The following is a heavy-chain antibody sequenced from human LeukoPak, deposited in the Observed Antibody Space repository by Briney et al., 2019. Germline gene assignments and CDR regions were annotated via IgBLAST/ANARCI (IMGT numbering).Heavy chain of an antibody. CDR3: ARGFLPFYDFWSGYYPSFDY. J-gene: IGHJ4*02. CDR1: GGSISSSSYY. D-gene: IGHD3-3*01. Sequence: SETLSLTCTVSGGSISSSSYYWGWIRQPPGKGLEWIGSIYYSGSTYYNPSLKSRVTISVDTSKNQFSLKLSSVTAADTAVYYCARGFLPFYDFWSGYYPSFDYWGQGTLVTVSS. V-gene: IGHV4-39*07. CDR2: IYYSGST.